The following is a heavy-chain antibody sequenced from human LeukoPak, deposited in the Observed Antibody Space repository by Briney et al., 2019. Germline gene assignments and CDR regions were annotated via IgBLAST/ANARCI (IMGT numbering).Heavy chain of an antibody. Sequence: GGSLRLSCAASGFTVSHNYMSWVRQAPGKGLEWVAVISYDGSNKYYADSVKGRFTISRDNSKNTLYLQMNSLRAEDTAVYYCAKRTYYYYGMDVWGKGTTVTVSS. CDR3: AKRTYYYYGMDV. CDR2: ISYDGSNK. J-gene: IGHJ6*04. CDR1: GFTVSHNY. D-gene: IGHD3/OR15-3a*01. V-gene: IGHV3-30*18.